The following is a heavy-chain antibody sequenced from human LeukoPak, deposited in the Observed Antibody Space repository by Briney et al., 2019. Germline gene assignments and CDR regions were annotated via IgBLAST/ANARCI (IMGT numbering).Heavy chain of an antibody. D-gene: IGHD6-19*01. CDR3: AKDGAEYSSGWFFDS. CDR1: GFTFSNYG. J-gene: IGHJ4*02. V-gene: IGHV3-30*02. CDR2: IRYDGGNK. Sequence: GGSLRLSCAASGFTFSNYGMHWLRQAPGKGLEWVAFIRYDGGNKYHADSVKGRLTISRDNSYKTVYLQMDSLRPEDTAVYYCAKDGAEYSSGWFFDSWGQGTLVTVSS.